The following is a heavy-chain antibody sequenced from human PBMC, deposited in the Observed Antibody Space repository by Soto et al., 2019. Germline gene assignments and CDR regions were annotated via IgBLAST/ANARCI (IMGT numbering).Heavy chain of an antibody. V-gene: IGHV1-69*06. D-gene: IGHD5-18*01. Sequence: QVQVVQSGAEVKKPGSSVKVSCKVSGGIFTNNAISWVRQAPGQGLEWLGGVIPLFDTAYYAQIFRGRLRISADRATHTAYMELSSLTSADTAVYFCETGGHNDGYNFYHGMDVWGQGTTVTVS. CDR2: VIPLFDTA. J-gene: IGHJ6*02. CDR1: GGIFTNNA. CDR3: ETGGHNDGYNFYHGMDV.